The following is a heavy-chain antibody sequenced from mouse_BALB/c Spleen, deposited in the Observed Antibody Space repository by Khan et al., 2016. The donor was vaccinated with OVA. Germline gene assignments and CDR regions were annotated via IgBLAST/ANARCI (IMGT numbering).Heavy chain of an antibody. CDR3: ARDYWVVVAY. CDR1: GFNMKDTY. V-gene: IGHV14-3*02. J-gene: IGHJ3*01. D-gene: IGHD1-1*01. CDR2: IDPANGNT. Sequence: VQLQQPGADLVKPGAAVRLSCTASGFNMKDTYMHWVKQRPEQGLEWIGRIDPANGNTKYDPKFQGKATITADTSSNTAYLQHSSLTSVDTTDYYCARDYWVVVAYWGQGTLVTVSA.